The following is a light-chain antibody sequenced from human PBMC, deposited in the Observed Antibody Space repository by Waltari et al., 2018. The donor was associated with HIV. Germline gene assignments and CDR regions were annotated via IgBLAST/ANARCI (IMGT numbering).Light chain of an antibody. J-gene: IGKJ2*01. CDR1: PSVLYSSGNKNY. V-gene: IGKV4-1*01. CDR3: QQYYNTPQT. Sequence: DIVMTQSPDSLAVSMGERATINCRSSPSVLYSSGNKNYLAWYQQKPGQPPKLLIYWASTRESGVPDRFSGSGSGTDFTLTISSLHAEDVAVYYCQQYYNTPQTFGQGTKLEIK. CDR2: WAS.